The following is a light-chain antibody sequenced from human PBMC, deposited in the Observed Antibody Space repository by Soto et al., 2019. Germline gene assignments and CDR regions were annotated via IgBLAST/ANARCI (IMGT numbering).Light chain of an antibody. Sequence: QSAPTQPPSASGSPGHSVTVSCTGTSSDVGAHNYVSWYQQHPGKAPKLIIYEVNKRPSGVPDRFSGSKSGNTASLTVSGLQAEDEADYYCSSFAVTNTVFGGGTKLTVL. CDR3: SSFAVTNTV. CDR1: SSDVGAHNY. J-gene: IGLJ2*01. CDR2: EVN. V-gene: IGLV2-8*01.